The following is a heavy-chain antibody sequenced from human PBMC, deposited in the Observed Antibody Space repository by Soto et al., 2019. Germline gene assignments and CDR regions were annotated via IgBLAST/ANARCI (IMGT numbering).Heavy chain of an antibody. D-gene: IGHD3-10*01. J-gene: IGHJ4*02. CDR1: GYTFTGYY. V-gene: IGHV1-2*04. CDR3: ARDSSPAMVRGVTSFDY. Sequence: ASVQVSCKASGYTFTGYYMHWVRQAPGQGLEWMGWINPNSGGTNYAQKFQGWVTMTRDTSISTAYMELSRLRSDDTAVYYCARDSSPAMVRGVTSFDYWGQGTLVTVSS. CDR2: INPNSGGT.